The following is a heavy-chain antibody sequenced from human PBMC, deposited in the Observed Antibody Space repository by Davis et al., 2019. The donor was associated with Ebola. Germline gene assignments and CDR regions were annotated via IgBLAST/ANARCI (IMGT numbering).Heavy chain of an antibody. CDR2: ISSNGGST. CDR1: GFTFSSYA. V-gene: IGHV3-64*04. Sequence: GESLKISCSASGFTFSSYAMHWVRQAPGKGLEYVSAISSNGGSTYYADSVKGRFTISRDNSKNTLYLQMNSLRAEDTAVYYCAKRSIFGVDDYWGQGTLVTVSS. CDR3: AKRSIFGVDDY. D-gene: IGHD3-3*01. J-gene: IGHJ4*02.